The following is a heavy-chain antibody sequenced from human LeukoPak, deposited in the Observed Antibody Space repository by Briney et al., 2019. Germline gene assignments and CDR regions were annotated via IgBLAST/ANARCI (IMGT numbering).Heavy chain of an antibody. J-gene: IGHJ4*02. Sequence: GGSLRLSCAASGFTFSNAWMSWVRQAPGEGLEWVGRIKSKTEGETTDYAAPVKGRFTISRDDSKNTLYLQMNSLKTEDTAVYYCTSIIVWGQGTLVTVSS. V-gene: IGHV3-15*01. CDR2: IKSKTEGETT. CDR1: GFTFSNAW. CDR3: TSIIV. D-gene: IGHD3-16*01.